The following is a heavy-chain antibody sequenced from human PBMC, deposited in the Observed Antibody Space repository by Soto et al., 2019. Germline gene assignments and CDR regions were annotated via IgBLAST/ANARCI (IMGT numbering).Heavy chain of an antibody. CDR3: ARVPSIAARRAYYYYYGMDV. CDR2: ISSSGSTI. CDR1: GFTFSDYY. Sequence: GGSLRLSCAASGFTFSDYYMSWIRQAPGKGLEWVSYISSSGSTIYYADSVKGRFTISRDNAKNSLYLQMNSLRAEDTAVYYCARVPSIAARRAYYYYYGMDVWGQGTTVTVSS. J-gene: IGHJ6*02. D-gene: IGHD6-6*01. V-gene: IGHV3-11*01.